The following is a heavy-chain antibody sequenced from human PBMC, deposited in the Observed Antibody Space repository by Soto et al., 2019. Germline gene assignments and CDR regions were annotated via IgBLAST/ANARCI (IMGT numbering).Heavy chain of an antibody. Sequence: GGSLRLSCAASGFTFSSYAMSWVRQAPGKGLEWVSAISGSGGSTYYADSVKGRFTISRDNSKNTLYLQMNSLRAEDTAVYCCANWLGYIEPIVLMVYASYWGQGTLVTVSS. CDR1: GFTFSSYA. D-gene: IGHD2-8*01. CDR3: ANWLGYIEPIVLMVYASY. J-gene: IGHJ4*02. V-gene: IGHV3-23*01. CDR2: ISGSGGST.